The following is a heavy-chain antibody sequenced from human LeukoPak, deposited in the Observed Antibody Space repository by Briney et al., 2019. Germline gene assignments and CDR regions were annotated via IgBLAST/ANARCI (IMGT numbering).Heavy chain of an antibody. CDR2: ISSSGSTI. CDR1: GFIFSDYY. Sequence: PGGSLRLSCAASGFIFSDYYMSWIRQAPGKGLEWISFISSSGSTIDYADSMKGRFTISRDNAKDSLYLQMNSLRADDTAVYYCARARYSSSLRPADFFQDWGRGTLVTVSS. V-gene: IGHV3-11*04. CDR3: ARARYSSSLRPADFFQD. D-gene: IGHD6-13*01. J-gene: IGHJ1*01.